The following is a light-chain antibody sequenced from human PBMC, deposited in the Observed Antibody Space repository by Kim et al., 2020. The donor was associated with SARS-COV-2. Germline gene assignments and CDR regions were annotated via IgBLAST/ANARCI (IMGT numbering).Light chain of an antibody. Sequence: ELTQPPSRSGTPGQRVTISCSGGSSNIGSNAVSWYQQLLGTAPKLLIYRNDQRPSGVPDRFSGSKSGTSASLAISGLQSEDEADYYCAAWDDSLNGYVFGTGTKVTVL. V-gene: IGLV1-44*01. CDR3: AAWDDSLNGYV. CDR2: RND. CDR1: SSNIGSNA. J-gene: IGLJ1*01.